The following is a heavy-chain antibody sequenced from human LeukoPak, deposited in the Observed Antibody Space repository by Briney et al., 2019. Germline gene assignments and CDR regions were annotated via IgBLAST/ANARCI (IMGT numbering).Heavy chain of an antibody. V-gene: IGHV1-46*01. J-gene: IGHJ5*02. CDR1: GNNIIDYY. D-gene: IGHD3-10*01. CDR3: ARDRGYGSGSYRRYNWFDP. Sequence: EASVKVSCKLSGNNIIDYYINWMRQAPGQGLEWMGIINPSGGSTSYAQKFQGRVTMTRDMSTSTVYMELSSLRSEDTAVYYCARDRGYGSGSYRRYNWFDPWGQGTLVTVSS. CDR2: INPSGGST.